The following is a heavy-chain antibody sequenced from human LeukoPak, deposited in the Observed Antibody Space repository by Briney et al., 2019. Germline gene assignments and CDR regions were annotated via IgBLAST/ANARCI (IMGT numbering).Heavy chain of an antibody. V-gene: IGHV4-34*01. J-gene: IGHJ4*02. CDR3: ARGPTRQYFDY. CDR2: INHSGST. D-gene: IGHD6-6*01. Sequence: SETLSLTCAVYGGSFSNYYWSWIRQPPGKGLEWIGEINHSGSTYYNPSLKSRVTLSLDTSKTQFSLKLSSVTAADTAVYFCARGPTRQYFDYWGQGTLVTVSS. CDR1: GGSFSNYY.